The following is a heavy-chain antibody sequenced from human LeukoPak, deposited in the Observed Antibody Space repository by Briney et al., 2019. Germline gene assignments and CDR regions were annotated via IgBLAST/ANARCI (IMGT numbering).Heavy chain of an antibody. J-gene: IGHJ6*02. CDR3: ARGFGGYGMDV. V-gene: IGHV4-30-2*01. CDR2: IYHSGST. D-gene: IGHD3-3*01. CDR1: GGSISSGGYS. Sequence: SETLSLTCAVSGGSISSGGYSWSWIRQPPGKGLEWIGCIYHSGSTYYNPSLKSRVTISVDRSKNQFSLKLSSVTAADTAVYYCARGFGGYGMDVWGQGTTVTVSS.